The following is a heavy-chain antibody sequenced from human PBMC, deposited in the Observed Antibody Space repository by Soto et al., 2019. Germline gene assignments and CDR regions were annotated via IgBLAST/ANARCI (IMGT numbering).Heavy chain of an antibody. Sequence: QVQLVESGGGVVQPGRSLRLSCAASGFTFSTYGMHWVRQAPGEGLEWVADISSDATKKHYADSVKGRFTISRDNSKNTLYLQMISLRTEDTAVYYCAKEAPGGWHFFDTWGQGTLVTVSS. CDR3: AKEAPGGWHFFDT. CDR1: GFTFSTYG. D-gene: IGHD6-19*01. V-gene: IGHV3-30*18. CDR2: ISSDATKK. J-gene: IGHJ4*02.